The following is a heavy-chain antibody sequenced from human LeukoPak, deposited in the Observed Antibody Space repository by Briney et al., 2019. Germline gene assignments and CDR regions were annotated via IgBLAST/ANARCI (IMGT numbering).Heavy chain of an antibody. Sequence: TLSLTCTVSGGSISSGSYYWSWIRQPAGKGLEWIGRIYTSGSTNYNPSLKSRVTISVDTSKNQFSLKLSSVTAADTAVYYCAREVRRSSSWYLRTVNYYYMDVWGKGTTVTISS. V-gene: IGHV4-61*02. J-gene: IGHJ6*03. D-gene: IGHD6-13*01. CDR3: AREVRRSSSWYLRTVNYYYMDV. CDR2: IYTSGST. CDR1: GGSISSGSYY.